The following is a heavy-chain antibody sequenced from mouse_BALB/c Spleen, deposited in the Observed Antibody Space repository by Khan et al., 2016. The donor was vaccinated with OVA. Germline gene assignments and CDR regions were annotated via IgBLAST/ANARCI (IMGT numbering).Heavy chain of an antibody. CDR2: IDSNGGST. Sequence: EVELVESGGGILQPGGSLKRSCAPSRFTISSYGMSSVRQTPDKRLELVPTIDSNGGSTDNPDSVRRRFTISGDNAKNALYLQMRSLKSEDTAMYYCARSAIWGQGTTLTVSS. CDR1: RFTISSYG. J-gene: IGHJ2*01. D-gene: IGHD2-12*01. V-gene: IGHV5-6-3*01. CDR3: ARSAI.